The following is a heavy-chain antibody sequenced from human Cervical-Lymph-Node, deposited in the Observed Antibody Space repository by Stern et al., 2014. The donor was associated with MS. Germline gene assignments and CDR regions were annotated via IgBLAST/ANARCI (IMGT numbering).Heavy chain of an antibody. CDR3: AREVTMVGFDP. CDR2: IIPIFGTP. Sequence: VQLVESGAEVKKPGSSVKVSCKASGGTVSSHTISWVRQAPGQGLEWMGGIIPIFGTPNYALKFQGRVTITADKSTSTAYLELNSLRPDDSAVYYCAREVTMVGFDPWGQGTLVTVSS. V-gene: IGHV1-69*06. J-gene: IGHJ5*02. CDR1: GGTVSSHT. D-gene: IGHD3-10*02.